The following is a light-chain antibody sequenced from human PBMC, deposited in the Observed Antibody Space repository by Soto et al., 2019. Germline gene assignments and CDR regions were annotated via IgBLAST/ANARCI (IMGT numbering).Light chain of an antibody. V-gene: IGKV3-20*01. Sequence: EIVLTQSPGTLSLSPGERATLSCRASQSINSRYLAWYQQKPGPAPRLLIYGAYSRATGIPDRFSGSGSGTDFTLTISRLEAEDFAVYYCQQFGSSPGFTFGPGTIVDIK. J-gene: IGKJ3*01. CDR1: QSINSRY. CDR2: GAY. CDR3: QQFGSSPGFT.